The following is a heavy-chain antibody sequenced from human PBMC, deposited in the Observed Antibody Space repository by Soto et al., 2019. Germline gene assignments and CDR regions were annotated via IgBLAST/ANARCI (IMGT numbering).Heavy chain of an antibody. D-gene: IGHD3-22*01. J-gene: IGHJ5*02. CDR1: GVNFSSYA. CDR3: AVGRHKTSGSNTWFDP. Sequence: XGSLGLSCAASGVNFSSYAMNWVRQAPGKGLEWVSTISDTGGGTFYAGSVKGRFTISRDNSKNTLYLQMHSLRADDSAIYFCAVGRHKTSGSNTWFDPWGRGTLVTVSS. V-gene: IGHV3-23*01. CDR2: ISDTGGGT.